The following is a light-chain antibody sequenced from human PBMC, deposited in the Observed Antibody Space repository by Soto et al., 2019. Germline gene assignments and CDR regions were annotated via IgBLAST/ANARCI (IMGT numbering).Light chain of an antibody. CDR3: QQYNNWPPWT. CDR1: QSVSSN. V-gene: IGKV3-15*01. J-gene: IGKJ1*01. Sequence: EIVMTQSPATLSVSPGERATLSCRASQSVSSNLAWYQQKPGQAPRLLIYGASTSATGIPARFSVSGSGTESTLTITGPQSEDCAVYYCQQYNNWPPWTFGQGTKVEIK. CDR2: GAS.